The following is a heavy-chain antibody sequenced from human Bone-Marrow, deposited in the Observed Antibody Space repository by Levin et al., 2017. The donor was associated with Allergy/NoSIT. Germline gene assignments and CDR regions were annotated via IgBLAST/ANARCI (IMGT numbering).Heavy chain of an antibody. V-gene: IGHV3-7*04. CDR1: GFTFSSYW. Sequence: QAGGSLRLSCEASGFTFSSYWMSWVRQAPGKGLEWVANIKQDGTEKYYVDSVKGRFAISKDNPKNSVDLYMTSLRVEDTAVYYCARNWRSAFDIWGQGTVVTVSS. CDR3: ARNWRSAFDI. CDR2: IKQDGTEK. J-gene: IGHJ3*02.